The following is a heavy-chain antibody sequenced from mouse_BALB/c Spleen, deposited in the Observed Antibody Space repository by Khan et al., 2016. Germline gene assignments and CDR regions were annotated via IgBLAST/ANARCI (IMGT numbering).Heavy chain of an antibody. Sequence: EVKLLESGGGLVQPGGSLKLSCAASGFAFSRYWMSWVRQAPGKGLEWIGEINPDSSTINYTSSLKDKFIISRDNAKNTLYLQLSNVRTEVPPLYYCERRGGMFAYWGQGTLVTVSA. V-gene: IGHV4-1*02. CDR2: INPDSSTI. CDR1: GFAFSRYW. CDR3: ERRGGMFAY. J-gene: IGHJ3*01. D-gene: IGHD1-1*02.